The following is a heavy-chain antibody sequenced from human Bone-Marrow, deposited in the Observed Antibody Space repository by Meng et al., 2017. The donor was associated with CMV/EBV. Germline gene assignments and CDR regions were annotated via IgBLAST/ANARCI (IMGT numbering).Heavy chain of an antibody. D-gene: IGHD1-14*01. V-gene: IGHV4-34*01. CDR3: ARRTTLFDY. CDR1: GGSFSGYY. CDR2: INHSGST. J-gene: IGHJ4*02. Sequence: SETLSLTCAVYGGSFSGYYWSWIRQPPGKGLEWIGEINHSGSTNYNPSLKSRVTISVDTSKNQFSLKLSSVTAADTAVYYCARRTTLFDYWGQGTLVTVYS.